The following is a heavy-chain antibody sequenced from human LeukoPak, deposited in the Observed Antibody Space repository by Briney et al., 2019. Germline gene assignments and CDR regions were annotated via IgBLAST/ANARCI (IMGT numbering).Heavy chain of an antibody. D-gene: IGHD6-13*01. CDR1: GGSISSYY. Sequence: SETLSLTCTVSGGSISSYYWSWIRQPPGKGLEWIGYIYYSGSTNYNPSLKSRVTISMDTSKNQFSLNLNSVTAADTAVYYCARRAAGTFDYWGQGTLVTVSS. J-gene: IGHJ4*02. CDR3: ARRAAGTFDY. V-gene: IGHV4-59*08. CDR2: IYYSGST.